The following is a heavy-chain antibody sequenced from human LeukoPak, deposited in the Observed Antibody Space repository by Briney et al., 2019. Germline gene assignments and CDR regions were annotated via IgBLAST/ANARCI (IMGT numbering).Heavy chain of an antibody. CDR1: GGSISSYY. CDR3: ARGTSGRDIVVVPAAIQGDYYYYMDV. J-gene: IGHJ6*03. D-gene: IGHD2-2*02. CDR2: IYYSGST. Sequence: SETLSLTCTVSGGSISSYYWSWLRQPPGKGPEWIGYIYYSGSTNYNPSLKSRVTISVDTSKNQFSLKLSSVTAADTAVYYCARGTSGRDIVVVPAAIQGDYYYYMDVWGKGTTVTVSS. V-gene: IGHV4-59*12.